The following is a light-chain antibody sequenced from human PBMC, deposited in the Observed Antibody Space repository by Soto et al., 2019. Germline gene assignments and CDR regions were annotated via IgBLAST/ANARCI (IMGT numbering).Light chain of an antibody. J-gene: IGKJ1*01. V-gene: IGKV3-20*01. Sequence: EVVMTQSPATLSVSPGERATLSCRASQRISTNLAWYQQKPGQAPGLLIYGASTRATGIPDRFSGSGSGTDFTLTISKLEPEDFAVYYCQQSGSSPWTFGQGTKVEIK. CDR3: QQSGSSPWT. CDR2: GAS. CDR1: QRISTN.